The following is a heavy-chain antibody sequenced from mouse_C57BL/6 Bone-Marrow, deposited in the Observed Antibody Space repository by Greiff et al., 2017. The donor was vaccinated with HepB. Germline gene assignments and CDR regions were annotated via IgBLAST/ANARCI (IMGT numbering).Heavy chain of an antibody. CDR1: GFTFSSYA. Sequence: EVKLEESGEGLVKPGGSLKLSCAASGFTFSSYAMSWVRQTPEKRLEWVAYISSGGDYIYYADTVKGRFTISRDNARNTLYLQMSSLKSEDTAMYYCTRDHDGYYDAMDYWGQGTSVTVSS. V-gene: IGHV5-9-1*02. CDR2: ISSGGDYI. D-gene: IGHD2-3*01. CDR3: TRDHDGYYDAMDY. J-gene: IGHJ4*01.